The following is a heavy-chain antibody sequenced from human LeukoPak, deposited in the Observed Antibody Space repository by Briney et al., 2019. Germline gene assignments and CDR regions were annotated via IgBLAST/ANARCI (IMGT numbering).Heavy chain of an antibody. CDR1: GFTFSSYG. Sequence: PGGSLRLSCAASGFTFSSYGMHWVRQAPGKGLEWVAFIRYDGSNKYYADSVKGRFTISRDNSKNTLYLQMNSLRAEDTAVYYCAKDTTRITMVPSPLWFDPWGQGTLVTVSS. D-gene: IGHD3-10*01. J-gene: IGHJ5*02. CDR3: AKDTTRITMVPSPLWFDP. CDR2: IRYDGSNK. V-gene: IGHV3-30*02.